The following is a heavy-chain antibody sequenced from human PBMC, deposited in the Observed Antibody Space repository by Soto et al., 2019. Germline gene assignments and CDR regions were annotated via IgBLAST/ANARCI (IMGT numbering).Heavy chain of an antibody. J-gene: IGHJ5*02. V-gene: IGHV1-69*12. CDR3: ARSKDIVVVVAATMIWFDP. CDR1: GGTFSSYA. Sequence: QVQLVQSGAEVKKPGSSVKVSCKASGGTFSSYAISWVRQAPGQGLEWMGGIIPIFGTANYAQKFQGRVTITADEXXSXAXXELSSLRSEDTAVYYCARSKDIVVVVAATMIWFDPWGQGTLVTVSS. CDR2: IIPIFGTA. D-gene: IGHD2-15*01.